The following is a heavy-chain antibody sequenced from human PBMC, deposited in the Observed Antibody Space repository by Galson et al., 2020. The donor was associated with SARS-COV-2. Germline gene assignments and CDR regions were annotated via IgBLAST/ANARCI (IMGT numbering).Heavy chain of an antibody. Sequence: GGSLRLSCAASGFTFSTYGMHWVRQAPGKGLEWVALISYDGNKKYYAESVKGRFTIPRDNSRDTLYLQMNSLSTEDTAVYYCAKEVVSWGPEYWGQGTLVTVSS. V-gene: IGHV3-30*18. CDR1: GFTFSTYG. J-gene: IGHJ4*02. CDR2: ISYDGNKK. D-gene: IGHD6-13*01. CDR3: AKEVVSWGPEY.